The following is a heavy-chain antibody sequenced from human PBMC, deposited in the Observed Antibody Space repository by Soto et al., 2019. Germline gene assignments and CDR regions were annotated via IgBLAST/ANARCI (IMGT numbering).Heavy chain of an antibody. D-gene: IGHD5-18*01. CDR1: GGSISSGGYY. CDR2: IYYSGTT. V-gene: IGHV4-30-4*08. J-gene: IGHJ5*02. Sequence: PSETLSLTCTVSGGSISSGGYYWSWIRQHPGKGLEWIGFIYYSGTTSYSPSLKSRVTISLDTSKNQFSLSLNFVTAADTAVYYCARGRGYSYGLDPWGQGSLVTVSS. CDR3: ARGRGYSYGLDP.